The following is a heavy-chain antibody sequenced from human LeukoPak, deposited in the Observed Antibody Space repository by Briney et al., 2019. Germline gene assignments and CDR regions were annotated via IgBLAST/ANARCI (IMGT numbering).Heavy chain of an antibody. CDR3: AKAYIPMVTFGVVDY. Sequence: GGSLRLSCAASGFTFSSYAMSWVRQAPGKGLEWVSAISGSGGSTYYADSVKGRFTISRDNSKNMLYLQMNSLRAEDTAVYYCAKAYIPMVTFGVVDYWGQGTLVTVSS. V-gene: IGHV3-23*01. J-gene: IGHJ4*02. CDR1: GFTFSSYA. CDR2: ISGSGGST. D-gene: IGHD3-3*01.